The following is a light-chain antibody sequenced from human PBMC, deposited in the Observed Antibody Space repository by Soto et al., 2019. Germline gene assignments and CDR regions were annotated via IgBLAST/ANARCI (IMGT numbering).Light chain of an antibody. CDR3: QQYGSSPPFT. V-gene: IGKV3-20*01. CDR1: QSVSSSY. Sequence: EIVLTQSPGTLSLSPGERATLSFRSSQSVSSSYLAWYQQKPGQAPRLLIYGASSRATGIPDRFGGSGSGTDFTLTISRLEPEDFAVYYCQQYGSSPPFTFGQGTKVDI. J-gene: IGKJ1*01. CDR2: GAS.